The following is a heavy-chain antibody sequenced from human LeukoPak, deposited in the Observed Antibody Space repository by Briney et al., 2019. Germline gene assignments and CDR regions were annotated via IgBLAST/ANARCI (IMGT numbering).Heavy chain of an antibody. V-gene: IGHV1-69-2*01. J-gene: IGHJ4*02. CDR2: VDPEDGET. Sequence: ATVKISCKASGYTFTDYYMHWVQQAPGKGLEWMGRVDPEDGETIYAEKFQGRVTITADTSTDTAYMELSSLRSEDTAVYYCATDACSTGCYALRWGQGTLVTVSS. CDR3: ATDACSTGCYALR. D-gene: IGHD2-2*01. CDR1: GYTFTDYY.